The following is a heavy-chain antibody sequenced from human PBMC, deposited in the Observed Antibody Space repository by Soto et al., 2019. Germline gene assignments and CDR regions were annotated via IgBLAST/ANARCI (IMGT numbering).Heavy chain of an antibody. D-gene: IGHD1-1*01. CDR1: GGSISTYY. J-gene: IGHJ4*02. CDR3: ARYYNFFWYFDH. V-gene: IGHV4-59*01. CDR2: IYYSGGT. Sequence: SETLSLTCTVSGGSISTYYWSWIRQPPGKGLEWIGYIYYSGGTDYNPSLRSRVTISLVTSKNQVSLKLSSVTAADTAVYYCARYYNFFWYFDHWGQGTLVTVSS.